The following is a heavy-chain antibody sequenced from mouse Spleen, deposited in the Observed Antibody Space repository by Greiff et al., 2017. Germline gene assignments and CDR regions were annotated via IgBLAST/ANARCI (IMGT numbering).Heavy chain of an antibody. CDR1: GFTFSSYA. CDR3: ARYDYDGFAY. D-gene: IGHD2-4*01. CDR2: ISSGGSYT. J-gene: IGHJ3*01. Sequence: EVKLVESGGGLVKPGGSLKLSCAASGFTFSSYAMSWVRQSPEKRLEWVAEISSGGSYTYYPDTVTGRFTISRDNAKNTLYLEMSSLRSEDTAMYYCARYDYDGFAYWGQGTLVTVSA. V-gene: IGHV5-9-4*01.